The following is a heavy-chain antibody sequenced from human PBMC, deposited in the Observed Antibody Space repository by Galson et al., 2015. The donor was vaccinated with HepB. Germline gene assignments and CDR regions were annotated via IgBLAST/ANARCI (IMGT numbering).Heavy chain of an antibody. CDR1: GFTFSSYA. CDR2: ISGSGGST. J-gene: IGHJ5*02. CDR3: AKSVSYYDFWSGYLGWFDP. D-gene: IGHD3-3*01. V-gene: IGHV3-23*01. Sequence: SLRLSCAASGFTFSSYAMSWVRQAPGKGLEWVSAISGSGGSTYYADSVKGRFTISRDNSKNTLYLQMNSLRAEDTAVYYCAKSVSYYDFWSGYLGWFDPWGQGTLVTVSS.